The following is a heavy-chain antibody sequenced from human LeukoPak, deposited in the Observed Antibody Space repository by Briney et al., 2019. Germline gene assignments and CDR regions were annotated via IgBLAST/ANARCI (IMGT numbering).Heavy chain of an antibody. J-gene: IGHJ4*02. CDR2: ISYDGSNK. CDR3: ARDLKQQLVNNPLDY. V-gene: IGHV3-30*04. D-gene: IGHD6-13*01. CDR1: GFTFSSCA. Sequence: GGSLRLSCAASGFTFSSCAMHWVRQAPGKGLEWVAVISYDGSNKYYADSVKGRFTISRDNSKNTLYLQMNSLRAEDTAVYYCARDLKQQLVNNPLDYWGQGTLVTVSS.